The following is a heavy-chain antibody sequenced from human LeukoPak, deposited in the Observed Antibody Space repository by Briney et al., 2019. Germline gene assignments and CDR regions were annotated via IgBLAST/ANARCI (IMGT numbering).Heavy chain of an antibody. V-gene: IGHV4-38-2*01. Sequence: SETLSLTCAVSGYSISSDKSWGWIRQPPGKGLEWIGSIYHSGSTYYNPSLKSRVTISVDTSKNQFSLKLSSVTAADTAVYYRARSDHNFWSGSYTFDIWGQGTMVTVSS. D-gene: IGHD3-3*01. CDR1: GYSISSDKS. CDR2: IYHSGST. CDR3: ARSDHNFWSGSYTFDI. J-gene: IGHJ3*02.